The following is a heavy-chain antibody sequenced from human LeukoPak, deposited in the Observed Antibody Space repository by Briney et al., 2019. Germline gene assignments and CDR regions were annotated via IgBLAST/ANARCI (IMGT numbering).Heavy chain of an antibody. CDR2: IIPIFGTA. D-gene: IGHD1-1*01. Sequence: GASVKVSCKASGGTLSSYAISWVRQAPGQGLEWMGGIIPIFGTANYAQKFQGRVTITADESTSTAYMELSSLRSEDTAVYYCARDNTGTTADYWGQGTLVTVSS. J-gene: IGHJ4*02. V-gene: IGHV1-69*13. CDR3: ARDNTGTTADY. CDR1: GGTLSSYA.